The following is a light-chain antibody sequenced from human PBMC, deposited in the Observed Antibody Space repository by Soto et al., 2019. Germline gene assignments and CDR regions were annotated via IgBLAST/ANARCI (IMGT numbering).Light chain of an antibody. V-gene: IGKV1-39*01. CDR3: QQSLTMPIT. J-gene: IGKJ5*01. CDR1: QSINNY. CDR2: SAS. Sequence: DIQMTQSPASLSVSVGDRVTITCRASQSINNYLNWYLQRPGQAPKLLIRSASTLQRGVPSRSSGSGSRTEFTLTIADLQPDDFGTYYCQQSLTMPITFGHGTRLEIK.